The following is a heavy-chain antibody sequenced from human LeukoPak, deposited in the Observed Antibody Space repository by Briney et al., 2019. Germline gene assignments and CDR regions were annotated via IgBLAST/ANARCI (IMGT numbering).Heavy chain of an antibody. V-gene: IGHV3-13*01. D-gene: IGHD7-27*01. CDR1: GFTFSSYD. CDR3: ARGGSTGDLGFGAFDI. CDR2: IGPAGDT. Sequence: GGSLRLSCAASGFTFSSYDIHWVRQATGKGLEWLSAIGPAGDTYYKDSVKGRFTISRENAKNSLYLQMNSLRAGDTAVYYCARGGSTGDLGFGAFDIWGQGTMVTVSS. J-gene: IGHJ3*02.